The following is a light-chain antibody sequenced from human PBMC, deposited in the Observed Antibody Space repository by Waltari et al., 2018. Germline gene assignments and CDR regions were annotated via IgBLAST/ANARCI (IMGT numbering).Light chain of an antibody. Sequence: ETVLTQSPGTLSLSPGERATLSCRANQSVRSSYLAWYQQQPGQAPRLLIYGASSRATGIPDRFSGSRSGTDFTLTISRLEPEDFAVYYCQQYVNTRLTFGPGTKVDIK. CDR1: QSVRSSY. CDR2: GAS. V-gene: IGKV3-20*01. CDR3: QQYVNTRLT. J-gene: IGKJ3*01.